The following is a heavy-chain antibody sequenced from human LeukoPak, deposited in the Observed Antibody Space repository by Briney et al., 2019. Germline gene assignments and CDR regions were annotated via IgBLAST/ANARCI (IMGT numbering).Heavy chain of an antibody. V-gene: IGHV4-61*02. D-gene: IGHD2-8*01. Sequence: SETLSLTCTVSGGSISSGSYDWGWIRQPAGKGLEWIGRIYNSGSTNYNPALKSRLTISVDTSKNHFSLKLRSVTAADTALYYCARDICTNGVCYANWFDPWGQGTLVTVSS. CDR3: ARDICTNGVCYANWFDP. J-gene: IGHJ5*02. CDR2: IYNSGST. CDR1: GGSISSGSYD.